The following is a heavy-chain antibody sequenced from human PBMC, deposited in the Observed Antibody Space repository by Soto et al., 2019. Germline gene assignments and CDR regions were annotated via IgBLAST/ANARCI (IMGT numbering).Heavy chain of an antibody. CDR3: ASQGGYQMDV. CDR2: IYYAGST. J-gene: IGHJ6*03. V-gene: IGHV4-39*01. Sequence: SETLSLTCTVSGGSISSTNYYWGWILHPPGKGLEWIGSIYYAGSTYYNPSLKSRVTISVDRSKNQFSLKLSSVTAADTAVYYCASQGGYQMDVWGKGTTVTVSS. D-gene: IGHD3-16*01. CDR1: GGSISSTNYY.